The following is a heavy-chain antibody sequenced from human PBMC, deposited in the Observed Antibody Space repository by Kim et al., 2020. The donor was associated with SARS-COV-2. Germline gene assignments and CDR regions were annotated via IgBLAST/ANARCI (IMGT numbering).Heavy chain of an antibody. CDR1: GFSFSSRW. V-gene: IGHV3-74*01. CDR2: VNSDGTSI. CDR3: TRGLFNYYDWCFDL. D-gene: IGHD3-22*01. Sequence: GGSLRHSCEASGFSFSSRWMHWVRLVPGKGLAWVARVNSDGTSISYAGSVRGRFTISRDNYKNMVYLEMNSLRAEDTGVYYCTRGLFNYYDWCFDLWGRGTLVTVSS. J-gene: IGHJ2*01.